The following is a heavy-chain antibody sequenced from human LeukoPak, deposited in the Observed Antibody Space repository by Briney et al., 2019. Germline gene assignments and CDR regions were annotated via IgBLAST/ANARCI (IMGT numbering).Heavy chain of an antibody. CDR2: IIPNLGIA. Sequence: ASVKVSCKASGGTFSSYTISWVRQAPGQGLEWMGRIIPNLGIANYAQKFQGRVTITADKSTSTAYMELSSLRSEDTAVYYCSGWCSSTSCYDRDYYYYGMDVWGQGTTVTASS. J-gene: IGHJ6*02. CDR1: GGTFSSYT. CDR3: SGWCSSTSCYDRDYYYYGMDV. V-gene: IGHV1-69*02. D-gene: IGHD2-2*01.